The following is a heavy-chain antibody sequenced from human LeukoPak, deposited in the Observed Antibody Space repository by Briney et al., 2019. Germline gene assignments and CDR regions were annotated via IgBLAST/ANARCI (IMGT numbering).Heavy chain of an antibody. CDR2: ISANNGDT. J-gene: IGHJ3*02. Sequence: ASVKVSCKASGYTFTSYGIAWVRQAPGQGLQWMGWISANNGDTSYSQKLQGRVTMTTDTSTNTAYMELRSLTSDDTAVYYCAKRGGLFSSSWMDSFDIWGQGTMVTVFS. CDR3: AKRGGLFSSSWMDSFDI. D-gene: IGHD6-13*01. CDR1: GYTFTSYG. V-gene: IGHV1-18*01.